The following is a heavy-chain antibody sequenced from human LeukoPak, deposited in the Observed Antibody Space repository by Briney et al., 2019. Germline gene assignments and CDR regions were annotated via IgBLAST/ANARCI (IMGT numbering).Heavy chain of an antibody. D-gene: IGHD1-26*01. CDR2: INPNSGST. V-gene: IGHV1-2*02. CDR3: ARCDSGSYYLLGY. J-gene: IGHJ4*02. Sequence: ASVKVSCKASGYTFTGYYMHWVRQAPGQGLEWMGWINPNSGSTNYAQKFQGRVTMTRDTSISTAYMELSRLRSDDTAVYYCARCDSGSYYLLGYWGQGTLVTVSS. CDR1: GYTFTGYY.